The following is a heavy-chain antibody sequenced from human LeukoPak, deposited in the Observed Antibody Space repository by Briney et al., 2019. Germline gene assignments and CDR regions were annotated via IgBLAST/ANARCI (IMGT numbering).Heavy chain of an antibody. V-gene: IGHV4-39*01. D-gene: IGHD5-12*01. CDR1: AGSISSSSHH. Sequence: PSGTLSLTCTVSAGSISSSSHHWGWIRQSPGKGLEWIGSIYYGRTTYYNPSLNSRVTISVVTSKNQFSLQLNSVTAADTAVYYCVRHDGRGGATMGALDSWGQGSLVTVSS. CDR2: IYYGRTT. J-gene: IGHJ4*02. CDR3: VRHDGRGGATMGALDS.